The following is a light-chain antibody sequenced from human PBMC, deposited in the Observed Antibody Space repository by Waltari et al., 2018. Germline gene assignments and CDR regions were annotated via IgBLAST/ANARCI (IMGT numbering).Light chain of an antibody. CDR3: QSFDNMLSGGVV. J-gene: IGLJ2*01. V-gene: IGLV1-40*01. Sequence: QSVLTQPPSVSGTPGQRVTISCSGSTYNIGAGHDVHWYQHLPGTAPKLLIYGNNNRPSWVPDRFSGSKSGTSASLAITGLQADDEADYFCQSFDNMLSGGVVFGGGTKLAVL. CDR1: TYNIGAGHD. CDR2: GNN.